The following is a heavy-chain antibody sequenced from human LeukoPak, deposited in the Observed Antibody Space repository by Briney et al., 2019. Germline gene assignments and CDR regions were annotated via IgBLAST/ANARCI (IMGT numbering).Heavy chain of an antibody. V-gene: IGHV3-21*01. CDR1: GFTFSSYS. Sequence: GSLRLSRVASGFTFSSYSMNWVRQAPGKGLEWVSSITSSSGNIYYADSVKGRFTISRDNAKNSLYLQMNSLRAEDTAVCYCANPYIWGQGTMVTVSS. CDR3: ANPYI. D-gene: IGHD1-14*01. J-gene: IGHJ3*02. CDR2: ITSSSGNI.